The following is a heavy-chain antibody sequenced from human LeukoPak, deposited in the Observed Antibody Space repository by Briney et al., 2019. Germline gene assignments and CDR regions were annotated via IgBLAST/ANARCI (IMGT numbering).Heavy chain of an antibody. D-gene: IGHD6-19*01. CDR3: ARQAGGYSSGWYQFHFDY. J-gene: IGHJ4*02. Sequence: ASVKVSCKASGYTFINYGISWVRQAPGQGLEWMGWINTYSGNTNYAQKLQGRVSMTTDTSTSIAYMELRSLRSDDTAMYYCARQAGGYSSGWYQFHFDYWGQGTLVTVSS. CDR1: GYTFINYG. CDR2: INTYSGNT. V-gene: IGHV1-18*04.